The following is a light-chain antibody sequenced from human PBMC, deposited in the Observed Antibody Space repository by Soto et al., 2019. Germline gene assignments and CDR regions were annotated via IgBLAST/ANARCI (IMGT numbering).Light chain of an antibody. CDR3: SSYTSRSTGV. CDR2: EVS. Sequence: QSALTQPASVSGSPGQSITISCTGTSSDVGTYNYVSWYQQHPGKAPKLMIYEVSNRPSGVSNRFSGSKSGNTASLTISGLQAEDEADYYCSSYTSRSTGVFATGTKLTVL. CDR1: SSDVGTYNY. V-gene: IGLV2-14*01. J-gene: IGLJ1*01.